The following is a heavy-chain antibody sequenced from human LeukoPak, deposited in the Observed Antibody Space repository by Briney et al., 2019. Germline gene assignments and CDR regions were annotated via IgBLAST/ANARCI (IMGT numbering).Heavy chain of an antibody. Sequence: PGGSLRLSCAASGFTFSSYGMHWVRQAPGKGLEWVAFIRYDGSNKYYADSVKGRFTISRDNSKNTLYLQMNSLRAEDTAIYYCAKDVAYYYDSSGYSYYFEDWGQGTLVTVSS. V-gene: IGHV3-30*02. CDR2: IRYDGSNK. J-gene: IGHJ4*02. D-gene: IGHD3-22*01. CDR3: AKDVAYYYDSSGYSYYFED. CDR1: GFTFSSYG.